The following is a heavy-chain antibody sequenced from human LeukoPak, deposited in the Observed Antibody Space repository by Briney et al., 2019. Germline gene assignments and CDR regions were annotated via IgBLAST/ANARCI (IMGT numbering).Heavy chain of an antibody. Sequence: ASVKVSCKASGYTFTGYYMHWVRQAPGQGLEWMGWINPNSGGTNYAQKFQGWVTMTRDTSISTAYMELSRLRSDDTAVYYCARDRGDYSYAYDYWGQGTLVTVSS. D-gene: IGHD4-11*01. CDR2: INPNSGGT. CDR1: GYTFTGYY. CDR3: ARDRGDYSYAYDY. V-gene: IGHV1-2*04. J-gene: IGHJ4*02.